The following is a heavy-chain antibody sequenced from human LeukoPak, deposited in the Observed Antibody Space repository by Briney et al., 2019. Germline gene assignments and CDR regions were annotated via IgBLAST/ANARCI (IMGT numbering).Heavy chain of an antibody. CDR3: ARHLTPMVRGGYGMDV. Sequence: PGRSLRLSCAASGFTFSSYGMHWVRQAPGKGLEWVAVIWYDGSNKYYADSVKGRFTISRDNSKNTLYLQMNSLRAEDTAVYYCARHLTPMVRGGYGMDVWGQGTTVTVSS. CDR2: IWYDGSNK. D-gene: IGHD3-10*01. V-gene: IGHV3-33*01. J-gene: IGHJ6*02. CDR1: GFTFSSYG.